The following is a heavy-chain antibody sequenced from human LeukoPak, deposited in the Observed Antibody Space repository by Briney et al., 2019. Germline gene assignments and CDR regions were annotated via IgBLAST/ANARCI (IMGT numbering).Heavy chain of an antibody. D-gene: IGHD2-15*01. CDR3: VRDVVVVAATHDAFDI. Sequence: ASVKVSCKASGYTFSNYAINWVRQAPGQGLEWMGWINTNTGNPTYAQGFTGRFVFSLDTSVSTAYLQISSLKAEDTAVYYCVRDVVVVAATHDAFDIWGQGTMVTVSS. J-gene: IGHJ3*02. V-gene: IGHV7-4-1*02. CDR2: INTNTGNP. CDR1: GYTFSNYA.